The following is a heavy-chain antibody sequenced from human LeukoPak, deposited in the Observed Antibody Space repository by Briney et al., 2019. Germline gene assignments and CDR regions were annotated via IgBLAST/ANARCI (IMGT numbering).Heavy chain of an antibody. D-gene: IGHD4-17*01. CDR3: ARARTVTTPKNAFDI. V-gene: IGHV4-59*01. J-gene: IGHJ3*02. CDR2: IYYSGST. Sequence: PSETLSLTCTVSGGSISSYYWSWIRQPPGKGLEWIGYIYYSGSTNYNPSLKSRVTISVDTSKNQFSLKLSSVTAADTAVYYCARARTVTTPKNAFDIWGQGTMVTVSS. CDR1: GGSISSYY.